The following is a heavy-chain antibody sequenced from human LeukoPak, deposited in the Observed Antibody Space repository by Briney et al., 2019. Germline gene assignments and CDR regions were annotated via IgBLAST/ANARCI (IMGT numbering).Heavy chain of an antibody. J-gene: IGHJ6*02. CDR3: ARAGYCSGGSCYMTYYYYGMDV. CDR1: GGTFSSYA. Sequence: SVNVSCKASGGTFSSYAISWVRQAPGQGLEWMGGIIPIFGTANYAQKFQGRVTITADESTSTAYMELSSLRSEDTAVYYCARAGYCSGGSCYMTYYYYGMDVWGQGTAVTVSS. V-gene: IGHV1-69*13. CDR2: IIPIFGTA. D-gene: IGHD2-15*01.